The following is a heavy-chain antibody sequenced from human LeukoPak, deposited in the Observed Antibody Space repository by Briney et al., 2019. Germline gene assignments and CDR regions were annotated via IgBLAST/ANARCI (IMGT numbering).Heavy chain of an antibody. Sequence: PGGSLRLSCAASGFTFSSYWMHWVRQAPGKGLVWVSRINSDGSRTSYADSVKGRFTISRDTAKNTLYLQMNSLRAEDTAVYYCASADTAMVNDYWGQGTLVTVSS. CDR3: ASADTAMVNDY. CDR1: GFTFSSYW. J-gene: IGHJ4*02. CDR2: INSDGSRT. V-gene: IGHV3-74*01. D-gene: IGHD5-18*01.